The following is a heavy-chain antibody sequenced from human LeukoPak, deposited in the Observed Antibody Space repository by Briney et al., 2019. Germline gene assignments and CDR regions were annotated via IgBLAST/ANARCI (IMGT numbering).Heavy chain of an antibody. V-gene: IGHV3-7*03. J-gene: IGHJ4*02. CDR3: AKDREPGIAAAGTVSDY. CDR1: GFTFSSYW. D-gene: IGHD6-13*01. CDR2: IKEDGSEK. Sequence: GGSLRLSCAASGFTFSSYWMSWVRQVPGKGLEWVANIKEDGSEKHFVDSVKGRFTISRDSSKNTLYLQMNSLRAEDTAIYYCAKDREPGIAAAGTVSDYWGQGTLVTVSS.